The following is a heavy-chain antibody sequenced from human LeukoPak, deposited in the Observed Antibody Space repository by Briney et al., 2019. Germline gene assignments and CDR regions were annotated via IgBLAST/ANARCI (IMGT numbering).Heavy chain of an antibody. CDR2: TNEDGSKK. V-gene: IGHV3-7*04. J-gene: IGHJ3*02. CDR1: GFTFSRSW. CDR3: ARDRLYSAFDI. Sequence: GGSLRLSCAASGFTFSRSWIGWVRQAPGKGPEWVASTNEDGSKKYYVDSVRGRFTISRDNAKNSLYLQMYSLRAEDTAVYYCARDRLYSAFDIWGQGTMVTVSS. D-gene: IGHD2-15*01.